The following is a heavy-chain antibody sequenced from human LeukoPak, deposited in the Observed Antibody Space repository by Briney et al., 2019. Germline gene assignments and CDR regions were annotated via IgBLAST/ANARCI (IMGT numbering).Heavy chain of an antibody. J-gene: IGHJ3*02. CDR2: IRYDGSNK. D-gene: IGHD3-22*01. CDR1: GFTFSSYG. Sequence: GGSLRLSCAASGFTFSSYGMHWVRQAPGKGLEWVAFIRYDGSNKYYADSVKGRFTISRDNSKNTLYLQMNSLRAEDTAVYYCAKDYYDSSGNDAFDIWGQGTMVTVSS. CDR3: AKDYYDSSGNDAFDI. V-gene: IGHV3-30*02.